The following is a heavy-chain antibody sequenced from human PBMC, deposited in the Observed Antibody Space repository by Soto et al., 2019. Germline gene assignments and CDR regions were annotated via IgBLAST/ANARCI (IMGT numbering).Heavy chain of an antibody. V-gene: IGHV1-2*02. J-gene: IGHJ6*02. CDR2: INPKSAAT. CDR1: GYSVSDYF. CDR3: ARIKWGLDYYNGMDV. D-gene: IGHD1-26*01. Sequence: VQLVQSGAEVKRSGASVKVSCKASGYSVSDYFIQWVRQAPGQGLEWVAWINPKSAATNYAKKFQGRVSLTWDTSFSTAYMELTRLRPDDTAVYYCARIKWGLDYYNGMDVWGQGTTGIVSS.